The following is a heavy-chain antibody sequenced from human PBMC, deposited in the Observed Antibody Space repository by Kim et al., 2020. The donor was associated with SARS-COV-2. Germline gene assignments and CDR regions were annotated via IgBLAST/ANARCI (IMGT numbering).Heavy chain of an antibody. Sequence: CADSVKGRFTIARDNAKNSLYLQMNSLRAEDTAVNYCARDYYDSSGRFDYWGQGTLVTVSS. J-gene: IGHJ4*02. D-gene: IGHD3-22*01. V-gene: IGHV3-21*01. CDR3: ARDYYDSSGRFDY.